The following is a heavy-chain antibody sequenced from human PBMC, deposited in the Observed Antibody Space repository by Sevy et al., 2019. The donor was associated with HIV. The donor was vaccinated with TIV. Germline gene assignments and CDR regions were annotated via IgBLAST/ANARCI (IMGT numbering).Heavy chain of an antibody. CDR2: ISSISNYI. D-gene: IGHD3-10*01. CDR3: ARETSSFGEGIYYGMDV. V-gene: IGHV3-21*01. J-gene: IGHJ6*02. CDR1: GFTFSDYN. Sequence: GGSVRLSCAASGFTFSDYNMNWVRQAPGKGLEWVSSISSISNYIYYADSVKGRFTISRDSAKNSLYLQMNSLRAEDTAVYYCARETSSFGEGIYYGMDVWGQGTTVTVSS.